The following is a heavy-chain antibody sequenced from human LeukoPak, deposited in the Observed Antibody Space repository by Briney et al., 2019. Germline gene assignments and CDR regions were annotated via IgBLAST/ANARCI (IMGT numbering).Heavy chain of an antibody. Sequence: PSETLSLTCTVSGGSISSSTYFWGWIRQPPGKGLEWIGVIYNSGTTYYNPSLKSRVTIYLDTSKSQFSLRLSSLTAADTAVYYCATAVRGENYFDPWGQGTLVTVSS. CDR1: GGSISSSTYF. V-gene: IGHV4-39*01. CDR3: ATAVRGENYFDP. J-gene: IGHJ5*02. CDR2: IYNSGTT. D-gene: IGHD3-10*01.